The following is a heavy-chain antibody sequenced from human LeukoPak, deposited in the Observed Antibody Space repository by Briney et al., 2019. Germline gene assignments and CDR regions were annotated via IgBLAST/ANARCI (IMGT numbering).Heavy chain of an antibody. CDR2: IYTSGST. J-gene: IGHJ4*02. Sequence: PSETLSLTCTVSGGSISSYYWSWIRQPAGKGLEWIGRIYTSGSTNYNPSLKSRVTMSVDTSKNQFSLRLISVTAADTAVYYCAREGGYLQLRYFDYWGQGTLVTVSS. CDR1: GGSISSYY. V-gene: IGHV4-4*07. CDR3: AREGGYLQLRYFDY. D-gene: IGHD5-24*01.